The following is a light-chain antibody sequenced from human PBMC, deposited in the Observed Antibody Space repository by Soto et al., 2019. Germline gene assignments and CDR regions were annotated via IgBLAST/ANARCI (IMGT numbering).Light chain of an antibody. CDR1: QSVSSS. J-gene: IGKJ2*01. V-gene: IGKV3D-15*01. CDR3: QQYSNRYT. Sequence: EIVMTQSPATLSVSPGERATLSCRASQSVSSSLAWYQHKPGQAPRLLIYGASIRATGIPARFSGRASGTYFTLTISSLQSEDFAAYYCQQYSNRYTFGQGTKLEIK. CDR2: GAS.